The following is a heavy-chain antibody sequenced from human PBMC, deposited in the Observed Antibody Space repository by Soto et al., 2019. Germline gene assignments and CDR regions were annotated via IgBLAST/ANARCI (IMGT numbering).Heavy chain of an antibody. D-gene: IGHD4-17*01. CDR1: GCNFHTYW. V-gene: IGHV5-51*01. CDR2: IYPHDSDT. J-gene: IGHJ6*02. CDR3: ARPTDYHYGMQV. Sequence: PGESLKISCKGSGCNFHTYWIAWVRQMPGKGLEWMGFIYPHDSDTRYSPSFRGQVTISADKSINTAYLQWTSLKASDTAIYFCARPTDYHYGMQVWGQGTTVTVSS.